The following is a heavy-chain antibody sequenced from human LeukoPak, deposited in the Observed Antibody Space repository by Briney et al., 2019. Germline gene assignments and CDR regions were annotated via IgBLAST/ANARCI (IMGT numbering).Heavy chain of an antibody. D-gene: IGHD3-10*02. CDR2: ISSSSSYI. CDR3: AELGITMIGGV. V-gene: IGHV3-21*01. CDR1: GFTFSSYS. Sequence: GGSLTLSCAASGFTFSSYSMNWVRQAPGKGLEWVSSISSSSSYIYYAYSVKGRFTISRDNAKNSLYLQMNSLRAEDTAVYYCAELGITMIGGVWGKGTTVTISS. J-gene: IGHJ6*03.